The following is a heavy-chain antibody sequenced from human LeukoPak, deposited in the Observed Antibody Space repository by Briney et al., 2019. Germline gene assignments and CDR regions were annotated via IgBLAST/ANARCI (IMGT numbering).Heavy chain of an antibody. Sequence: ASVKVSRKASGYTFTSYSMHWVRQAPGQGLEWMGIINPSGGSTSYAQKFQGRVTMTRDTSTSTVYMELSSLRSEDTAVYYGARDRDCSGGSCYSGFFDLWGRGTLVTVSS. CDR1: GYTFTSYS. CDR2: INPSGGST. J-gene: IGHJ2*01. CDR3: ARDRDCSGGSCYSGFFDL. V-gene: IGHV1-46*01. D-gene: IGHD2-15*01.